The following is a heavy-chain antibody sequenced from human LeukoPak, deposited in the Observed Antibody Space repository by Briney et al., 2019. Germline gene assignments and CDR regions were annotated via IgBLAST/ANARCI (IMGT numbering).Heavy chain of an antibody. V-gene: IGHV4-61*05. D-gene: IGHD3-22*01. J-gene: IGHJ5*02. CDR2: IYYSGST. Sequence: SETLSLTCAVSGASISGSNYYWGWIRQPPGKGLEWIGYIYYSGSTNYNPSLKSRVTISVDTSKNQFSLKLSSVTAADTAVYYCARGRLDYYDSFFWFDPWGQGTLVTVSS. CDR1: GASISGSNYY. CDR3: ARGRLDYYDSFFWFDP.